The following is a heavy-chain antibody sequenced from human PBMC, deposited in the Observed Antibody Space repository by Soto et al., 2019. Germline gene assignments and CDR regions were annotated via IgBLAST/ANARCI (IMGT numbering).Heavy chain of an antibody. Sequence: LRLSCAASGFTFSSYAMHWVRQAPGKGLEWVAVISYDGSNKYYADSVKGRFTISRDNSKNTLYLQMNSLRAEDTAVYYCARGYSRQRGSRPPQYYYYGMDVWGQGTTVTVSS. V-gene: IGHV3-30-3*01. J-gene: IGHJ6*02. D-gene: IGHD6-13*01. CDR2: ISYDGSNK. CDR3: ARGYSRQRGSRPPQYYYYGMDV. CDR1: GFTFSSYA.